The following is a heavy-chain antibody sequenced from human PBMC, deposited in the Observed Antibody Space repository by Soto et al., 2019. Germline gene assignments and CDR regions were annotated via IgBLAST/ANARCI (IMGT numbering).Heavy chain of an antibody. Sequence: PSETLSLTCAVSGGSISSSNWWSWVRQPPGKGLEWIGEIYHSGSTNYNPSLKSRVTISVDKSKNQFSLKLSSVTAADTAVYYCARDFLYYDSSGYTLHYFDYWGQGTLVTVSS. D-gene: IGHD3-22*01. CDR3: ARDFLYYDSSGYTLHYFDY. CDR1: GGSISSSNW. CDR2: IYHSGST. J-gene: IGHJ4*02. V-gene: IGHV4-4*02.